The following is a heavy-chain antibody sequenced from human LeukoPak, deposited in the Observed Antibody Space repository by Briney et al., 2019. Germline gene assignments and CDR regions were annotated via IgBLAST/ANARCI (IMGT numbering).Heavy chain of an antibody. D-gene: IGHD2-21*02. CDR1: GGSISSSSYY. J-gene: IGHJ2*01. Sequence: SETLSLTCTVSGGSISSSSYYWGWIRQPPGKGLEWIVSIYYSGSTYYNPSLKSRVTISVDTSKTQFSLKLSSVTAADTAVYYCASTLAYCGGDCYAWYFDLWGRGTLVTVSS. CDR3: ASTLAYCGGDCYAWYFDL. V-gene: IGHV4-39*01. CDR2: IYYSGST.